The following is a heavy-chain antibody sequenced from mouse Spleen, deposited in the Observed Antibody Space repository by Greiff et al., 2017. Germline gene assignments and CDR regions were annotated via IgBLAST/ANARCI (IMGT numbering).Heavy chain of an antibody. D-gene: IGHD2-4*01. Sequence: EVQRVESGGGLVKPGGSLKLSCAASGFTFSDYGMHWVRQAPEKGLEWVAYISSGSSTIYYADTVKGRFTISRDNAKNTLFLQMTSLRSEDTAMYYCARIDYDAYWGQGTLVTVSA. CDR1: GFTFSDYG. J-gene: IGHJ3*01. CDR2: ISSGSSTI. V-gene: IGHV5-17*01. CDR3: ARIDYDAY.